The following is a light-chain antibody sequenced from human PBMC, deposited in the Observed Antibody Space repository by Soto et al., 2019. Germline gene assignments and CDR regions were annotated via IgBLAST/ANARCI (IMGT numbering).Light chain of an antibody. CDR1: QSVTSCY. Sequence: EIVLTQSPGTLSLSPGERATLSCRASQSVTSCYLAWYQQKPGQAPRLLIYGVSSRATGIPDRFSGSGSGTDFTLSISSLEPEDFAVYFCHQYGGSPGAFGQGTKLEIK. J-gene: IGKJ2*01. CDR3: HQYGGSPGA. V-gene: IGKV3-20*01. CDR2: GVS.